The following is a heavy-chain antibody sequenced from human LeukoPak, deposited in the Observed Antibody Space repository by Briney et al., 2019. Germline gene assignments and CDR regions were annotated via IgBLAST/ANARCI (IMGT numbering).Heavy chain of an antibody. CDR1: GFTFSSYA. D-gene: IGHD3-22*01. CDR3: AKGPYYYDSSGYYY. J-gene: IGHJ4*02. Sequence: GGSLIPSCAAPGFTFSSYAMSWVRQAPGKGLEWVSAISGSGGSTYYADSVKGRFTISRDNSKNTLYLQMNSLRAEDTAVYYCAKGPYYYDSSGYYYWGQGTLVTVSS. V-gene: IGHV3-23*01. CDR2: ISGSGGST.